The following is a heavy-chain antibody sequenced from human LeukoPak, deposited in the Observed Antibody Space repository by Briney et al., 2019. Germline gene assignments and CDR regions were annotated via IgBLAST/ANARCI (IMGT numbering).Heavy chain of an antibody. V-gene: IGHV4-39*01. CDR3: ASWNYYGSGSLDY. J-gene: IGHJ4*02. Sequence: SSETLSLTCTVSGGSITSSSYYWGWIRQPPGKGLEWIGSIYYSGSTYYNPSLKSRVTISVDTSKNQFSLKLSSVTAADTAVYYCASWNYYGSGSLDYWGQGTLVTVSS. D-gene: IGHD3-10*01. CDR1: GGSITSSSYY. CDR2: IYYSGST.